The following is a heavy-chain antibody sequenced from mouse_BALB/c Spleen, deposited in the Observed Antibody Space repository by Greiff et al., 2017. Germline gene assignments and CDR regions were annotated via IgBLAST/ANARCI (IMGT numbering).Heavy chain of an antibody. J-gene: IGHJ3*01. V-gene: IGHV5-6*01. CDR3: ARDIYYGSSPFAY. CDR2: ISSGGSYT. Sequence: EVQGVESGGDLVKPGGSLKLSCAASGFTFSSYGMSWVRQTPDKRLEWVATISSGGSYTYYPDSVKGRFTISRDNAKNTLYLQMSSLKSEDTAMYYCARDIYYGSSPFAYWGQGTLVTVSA. D-gene: IGHD1-1*01. CDR1: GFTFSSYG.